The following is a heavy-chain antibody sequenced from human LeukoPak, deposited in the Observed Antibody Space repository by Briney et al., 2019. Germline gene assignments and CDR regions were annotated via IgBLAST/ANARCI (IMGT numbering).Heavy chain of an antibody. V-gene: IGHV4-61*02. J-gene: IGHJ4*02. CDR1: GGSISSGSYF. D-gene: IGHD5-12*01. Sequence: PSQTLSLTCTVSGGSISSGSYFWSWIRQPAGKGLEWIGRIYTSGSTNYNPSLKSLVTISPDTSKNQFSLKLSSVTAADTAVYYCARELAGYGKLDYWGQGILVTVSS. CDR3: ARELAGYGKLDY. CDR2: IYTSGST.